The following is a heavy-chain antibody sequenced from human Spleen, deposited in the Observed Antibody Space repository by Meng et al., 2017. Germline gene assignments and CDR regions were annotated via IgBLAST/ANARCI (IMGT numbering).Heavy chain of an antibody. V-gene: IGHV4-34*01. J-gene: IGHJ4*02. CDR3: ARGPTTMSHDFDY. Sequence: PSVDPTSPCVVSAGAFIVAYWSWFRQPREKRQELSWEINQIRGTNYKPSLESRATISVDTSQNNLSLKLSSVTAAAAAVYYCARGPTTMSHDFDYWGQGTLVTVSS. CDR2: INQIRGT. D-gene: IGHD3-10*02. CDR1: AGAFIVAY.